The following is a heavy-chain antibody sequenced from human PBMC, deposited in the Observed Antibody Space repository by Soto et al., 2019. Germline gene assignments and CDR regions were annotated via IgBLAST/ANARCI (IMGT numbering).Heavy chain of an antibody. Sequence: PSETLSLTCTVSGGSISSSSYYWGWIRQPPGKGLEWIGSIYYSGSTYYNPSLKSRVTISVDTSKNQFSLKLSSVTAADTAVYYCARHYDSSGYYAHFDYWGQGTLVTVSS. V-gene: IGHV4-39*01. J-gene: IGHJ4*02. CDR1: GGSISSSSYY. CDR2: IYYSGST. CDR3: ARHYDSSGYYAHFDY. D-gene: IGHD3-22*01.